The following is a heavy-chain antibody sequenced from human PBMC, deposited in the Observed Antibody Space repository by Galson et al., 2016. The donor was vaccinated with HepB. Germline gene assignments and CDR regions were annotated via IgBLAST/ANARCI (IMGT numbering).Heavy chain of an antibody. V-gene: IGHV3-23*01. CDR1: GFTFSNYA. Sequence: SLRLSCAASGFTFSNYAVSWVRQAPGKGLEWVSGISGSGDSTYYADSVKGRFTISRDNSKNTLYPQMNSLRGEDTAVYYCAKDLGISMIVVAPGFDYWGQGTLVTVSS. CDR2: ISGSGDST. J-gene: IGHJ4*02. CDR3: AKDLGISMIVVAPGFDY. D-gene: IGHD3-22*01.